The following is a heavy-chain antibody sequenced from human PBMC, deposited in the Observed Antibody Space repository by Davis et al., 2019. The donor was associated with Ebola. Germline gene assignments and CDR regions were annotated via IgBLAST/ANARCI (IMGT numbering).Heavy chain of an antibody. V-gene: IGHV3-53*01. CDR2: IYSGGST. J-gene: IGHJ6*04. D-gene: IGHD2-15*01. CDR1: GFTVSSNY. Sequence: GESLKISCAASGFTVSSNYMSWVRQAPGKGLEWVSVIYSGGSTYYADSVKGRFTISTANSKNTLYLQMNSLRAEDTAVYYCARWVGGDCSGGSCYSSGGMDVWGKGTTVTVSS. CDR3: ARWVGGDCSGGSCYSSGGMDV.